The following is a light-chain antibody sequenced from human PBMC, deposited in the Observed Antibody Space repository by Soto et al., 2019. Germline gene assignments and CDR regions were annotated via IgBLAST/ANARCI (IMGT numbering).Light chain of an antibody. CDR3: QQYGSSPPWT. J-gene: IGKJ1*01. CDR1: QSVSSSY. V-gene: IGKV3-20*01. CDR2: GAS. Sequence: EIVLTQSPGTLSLSPGERATLSCRASQSVSSSYLAWYQQKPGQAPRLLIYGASSRATGTPDRSSGSGSGTYFTLTISRLEPEDFAVYYCQQYGSSPPWTFGQGTKVEIK.